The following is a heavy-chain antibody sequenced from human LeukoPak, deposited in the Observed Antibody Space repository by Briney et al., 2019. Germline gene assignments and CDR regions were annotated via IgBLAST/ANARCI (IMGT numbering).Heavy chain of an antibody. Sequence: GGSLRLSCAASGFTFSDYYMSWIRQAPGKGLEWVSYSSSSGSTIYYAESVKGRFTISRDNAKNSLHLQMNSLRAEDTAVYYCAGAASTYYYDSSGYQFDYWGQGTLVTVSS. J-gene: IGHJ4*02. D-gene: IGHD3-22*01. CDR2: SSSSGSTI. V-gene: IGHV3-11*04. CDR3: AGAASTYYYDSSGYQFDY. CDR1: GFTFSDYY.